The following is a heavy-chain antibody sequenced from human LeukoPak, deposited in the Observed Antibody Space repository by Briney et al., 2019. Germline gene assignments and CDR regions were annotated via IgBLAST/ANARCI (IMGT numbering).Heavy chain of an antibody. CDR2: ISGSGGST. J-gene: IGHJ4*02. CDR3: AKAELNTVTTVNYYFDY. CDR1: GFTFSSDA. Sequence: GGSLRLSCAASGFTFSSDAMSWVRQAPGKGLEWVSAISGSGGSTYYADSVKGRFTISRDNSTNTLYLQMNSLRAEDTAVYYCAKAELNTVTTVNYYFDYWGQGTLVTVSS. D-gene: IGHD4-17*01. V-gene: IGHV3-23*01.